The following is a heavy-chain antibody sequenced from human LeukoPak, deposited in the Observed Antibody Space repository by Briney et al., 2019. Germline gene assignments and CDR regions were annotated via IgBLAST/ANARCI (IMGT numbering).Heavy chain of an antibody. V-gene: IGHV4-34*01. CDR2: INHSGST. J-gene: IGHJ6*03. D-gene: IGHD6-13*01. Sequence: PSETLSLTCAVYGGSFSGYYWSWIRQPPGKGLEWIGEINHSGSTNYNPSLKSRVTISVDTSKNQFSLKLSSVTAADTAVYYCASTKYGSSRRGYYYYYMDVWGKGTTVTVSS. CDR1: GGSFSGYY. CDR3: ASTKYGSSRRGYYYYYMDV.